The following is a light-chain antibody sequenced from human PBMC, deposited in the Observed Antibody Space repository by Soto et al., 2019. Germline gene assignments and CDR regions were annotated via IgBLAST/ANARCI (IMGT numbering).Light chain of an antibody. Sequence: EIVLTQSPGTLSLSPGERATLSCRASQSVSSGQLGWYQQKPGQAPRLLIYGASSRAAGTPDSISGSGSGTDFTLTISGLEAEDFAVYYCQQYGGSPKVTFGEGTKVEIK. CDR3: QQYGGSPKVT. CDR1: QSVSSGQ. V-gene: IGKV3-20*01. J-gene: IGKJ4*01. CDR2: GAS.